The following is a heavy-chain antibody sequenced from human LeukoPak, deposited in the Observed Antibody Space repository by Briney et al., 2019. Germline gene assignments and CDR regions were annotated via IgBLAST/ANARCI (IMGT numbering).Heavy chain of an antibody. J-gene: IGHJ5*02. CDR3: AREGATYNWFDP. D-gene: IGHD1-26*01. CDR1: GYTFTSYY. CDR2: INPSGGST. V-gene: IGHV1-46*01. Sequence: ASAKVSCKASGYTFTSYYMHWVRQAPGQGLEWMGIINPSGGSTSYAQKFQGRVTMTRDTSTSTVYMELSSLRSEDTAVYYCAREGATYNWFDPWGQGTLVTVSS.